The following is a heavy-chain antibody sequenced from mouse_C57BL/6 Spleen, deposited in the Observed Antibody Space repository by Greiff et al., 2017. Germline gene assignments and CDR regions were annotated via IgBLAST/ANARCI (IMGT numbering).Heavy chain of an antibody. V-gene: IGHV2-5*01. D-gene: IGHD1-1*01. Sequence: QVQLKQSGPGLVQPSQSLSITCTVSGFSLTSYGVHWVRQSPGKGLEWLGVIWRGGSTDYNAALMSRLSITKDNSKSQVFFKMNSLQADDTAIYYCAKNPPTVRDAMDYWGQGTSVTVSS. J-gene: IGHJ4*01. CDR1: GFSLTSYG. CDR2: IWRGGST. CDR3: AKNPPTVRDAMDY.